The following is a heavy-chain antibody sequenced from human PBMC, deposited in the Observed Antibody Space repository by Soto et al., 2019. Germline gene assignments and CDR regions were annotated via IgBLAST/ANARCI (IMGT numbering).Heavy chain of an antibody. Sequence: GESLKISCKGSGYRFTSHWIGWVRQMPGKGLEWMGIIYPFDSDARYSPSFQGLVTMSVGKSINTAYLQWSSLKASDTAMYYCSGQNYDSRSGPNWFDPGGQGTLVTVSS. CDR1: GYRFTSHW. D-gene: IGHD3-3*01. CDR2: IYPFDSDA. J-gene: IGHJ5*02. CDR3: SGQNYDSRSGPNWFDP. V-gene: IGHV5-51*01.